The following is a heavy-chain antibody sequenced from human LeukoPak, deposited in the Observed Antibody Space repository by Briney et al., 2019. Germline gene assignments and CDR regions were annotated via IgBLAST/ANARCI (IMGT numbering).Heavy chain of an antibody. Sequence: SETLSLTCTVSGGSINNNNNFWAWIRQPPGEGLEWIGNISSSGSTYYNPSLESRITISVDTSKNQFSLNLNSVTAADTAVFYCASRPRSGRRAYYFDSWGQGTLVTVSS. J-gene: IGHJ4*02. V-gene: IGHV4-39*01. CDR1: GGSINNNNNF. CDR2: ISSSGST. CDR3: ASRPRSGRRAYYFDS. D-gene: IGHD2-15*01.